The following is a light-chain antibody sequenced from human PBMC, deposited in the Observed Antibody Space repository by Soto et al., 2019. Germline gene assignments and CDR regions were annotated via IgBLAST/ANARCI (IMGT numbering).Light chain of an antibody. V-gene: IGKV4-1*01. CDR2: WAS. J-gene: IGKJ1*01. Sequence: DIVMTQSPDSLAVSLGERATINCKSSQSVLYSSNNKNYLAWYQQKPGQPPKLLIYWASTRESGVPDRFSGSGSGTDFTLTISRLQAEDVAVYYCQQYDSTPRETFGQGTKVEIK. CDR1: QSVLYSSNNKNY. CDR3: QQYDSTPRET.